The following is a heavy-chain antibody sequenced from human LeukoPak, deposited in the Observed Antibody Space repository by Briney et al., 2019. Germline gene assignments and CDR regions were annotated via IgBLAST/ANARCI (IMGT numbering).Heavy chain of an antibody. Sequence: GASVKVSCKASGYTFTGYYMHWVRQAPGQGLEWMGWINPNSGGTNYAQKFQGRVTMTRDTSISTAYMELSRLRSDDTAVYYCARGAGSGSFRGTPYAFDIWGQGTMVTVSS. CDR3: ARGAGSGSFRGTPYAFDI. J-gene: IGHJ3*02. CDR2: INPNSGGT. V-gene: IGHV1-2*02. CDR1: GYTFTGYY. D-gene: IGHD1-26*01.